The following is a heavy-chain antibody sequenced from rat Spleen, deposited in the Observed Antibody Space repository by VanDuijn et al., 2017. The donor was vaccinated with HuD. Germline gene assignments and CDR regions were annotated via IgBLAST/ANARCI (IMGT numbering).Heavy chain of an antibody. CDR2: IWGNGDT. V-gene: IGHV2-13*01. CDR3: ARHRIYYSSYVYAFDY. J-gene: IGHJ2*01. CDR1: GFSLSNYG. Sequence: QVQLKESGPGLVQPSQTLSLTCTVSGFSLSNYGVIWVRQPPGKGLEWMGVIWGNGDTNYNSALKSRLSISRDTSKSQVYLKMNSLQTEDTATYYCARHRIYYSSYVYAFDYWGQGVMVTVSS. D-gene: IGHD1-2*01.